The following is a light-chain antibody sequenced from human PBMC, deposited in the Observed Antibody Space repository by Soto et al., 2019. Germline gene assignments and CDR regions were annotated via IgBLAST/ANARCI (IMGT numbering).Light chain of an antibody. Sequence: EIIMTQSPVTLSVSPGERATLSCRASQSVSSNLAWYQQKPGQAPSLLIYGASSRATGIPDRFSGSGSGTDFTLTISRLEPEDFAVYYCQQYGSSPRTFGQGTKVEIK. J-gene: IGKJ1*01. CDR1: QSVSSN. CDR3: QQYGSSPRT. V-gene: IGKV3-20*01. CDR2: GAS.